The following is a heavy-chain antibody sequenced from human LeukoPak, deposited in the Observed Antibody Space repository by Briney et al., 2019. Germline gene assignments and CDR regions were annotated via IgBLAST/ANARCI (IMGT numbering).Heavy chain of an antibody. CDR2: ISDIGSI. D-gene: IGHD2-8*02. J-gene: IGHJ4*02. CDR3: AGHHPRNTVDF. V-gene: IGHV4-59*08. CDR1: GGSISSYY. Sequence: MPSETLSLTCTVSGGSISSYYWSWIRQPPGKGLEWIAYISDIGSINYNPSLKSRVTISLDTSKNQLSLKLSSVTAADTAVYYCAGHHPRNTVDFWGQGTLVTVSS.